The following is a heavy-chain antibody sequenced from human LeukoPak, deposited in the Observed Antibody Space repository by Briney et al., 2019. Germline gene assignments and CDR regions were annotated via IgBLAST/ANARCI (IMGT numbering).Heavy chain of an antibody. CDR2: INSDGSWT. J-gene: IGHJ4*02. Sequence: VRQVPGKGLVWVSHINSDGSWTSYADSVKGRFTISKDNAKNTVYLQMNSLRAEDTAVYYCVSFYETYWGRGTLVTVSS. D-gene: IGHD2/OR15-2a*01. V-gene: IGHV3-74*01. CDR3: VSFYETY.